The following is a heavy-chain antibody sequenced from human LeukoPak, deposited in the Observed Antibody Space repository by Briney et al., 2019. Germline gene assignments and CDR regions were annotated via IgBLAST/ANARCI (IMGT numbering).Heavy chain of an antibody. Sequence: ASVKVSCQSSGFTFNDYYIHWMRQAPGQGLEWMGYIGPHSRFTSSPQEFRGRVTMTRDTSANTAYMELTSLTPDDTAVYYCAKEGNGPLSKGFDYWGQGILVTVSS. V-gene: IGHV1-2*02. J-gene: IGHJ4*02. CDR3: AKEGNGPLSKGFDY. CDR2: IGPHSRFT. CDR1: GFTFNDYY.